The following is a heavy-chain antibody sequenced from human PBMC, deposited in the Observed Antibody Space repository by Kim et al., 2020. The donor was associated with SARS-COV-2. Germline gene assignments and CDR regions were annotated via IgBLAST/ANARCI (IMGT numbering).Heavy chain of an antibody. CDR3: ARQSLQLWLHPLYNWFDP. CDR2: IYYSGST. CDR1: GGSISSSSYY. J-gene: IGHJ5*02. V-gene: IGHV4-39*01. Sequence: SETLSLTCTVSGGSISSSSYYWGWIRQPPGKGLEWIGSIYYSGSTYYNPSLKSRVTISVDTSKNQFSLKLSSVTAADTAVYYCARQSLQLWLHPLYNWFDPWGQGTLVTVSS. D-gene: IGHD5-18*01.